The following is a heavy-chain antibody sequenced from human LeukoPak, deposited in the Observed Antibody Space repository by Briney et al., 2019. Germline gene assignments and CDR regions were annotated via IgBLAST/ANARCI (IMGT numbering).Heavy chain of an antibody. CDR3: ARDTGCSSTSCYIYYYYGMDV. Sequence: GGSLRLSCAASGFTFSSYSMNWVRQAPGKGLEWVSYISSSSSTIYYADSVKGRFTISRDNAKNSLYLQMNSLRDEDTAVYYCARDTGCSSTSCYIYYYYGMDVWGQGTTVTVSS. J-gene: IGHJ6*02. CDR2: ISSSSSTI. D-gene: IGHD2-2*02. CDR1: GFTFSSYS. V-gene: IGHV3-48*02.